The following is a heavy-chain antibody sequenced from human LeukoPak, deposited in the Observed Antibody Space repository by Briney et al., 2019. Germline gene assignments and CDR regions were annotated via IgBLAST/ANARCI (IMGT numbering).Heavy chain of an antibody. D-gene: IGHD3-22*01. CDR1: GFTFSSYG. CDR3: AKICSSGYYSFDY. V-gene: IGHV3-30*02. Sequence: GGSLRLSCAASGFTFSSYGMHWVRQAPGKGLEWVAFIRYDGSNKYYADSVKGRFTISRDNSKNTLYLQMNSLRAEDTAVYYCAKICSSGYYSFDYWGQGTLVTVSS. J-gene: IGHJ4*02. CDR2: IRYDGSNK.